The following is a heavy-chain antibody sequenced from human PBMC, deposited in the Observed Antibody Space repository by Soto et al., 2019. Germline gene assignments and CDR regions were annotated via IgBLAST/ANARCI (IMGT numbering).Heavy chain of an antibody. Sequence: QVHLQESGPGLVKPSGTLSLTCAVSGGSVSTNNWWHWVRQPPGKELEWIGEVHHSGSTNYRPSLKSRVTMSIDQFKNEISLSLSSVTAADTAVYYCAREAGAGTYQGCDYWGQGSLVTVSS. CDR1: GGSVSTNNW. D-gene: IGHD1-26*01. CDR3: AREAGAGTYQGCDY. CDR2: VHHSGST. J-gene: IGHJ4*02. V-gene: IGHV4-4*02.